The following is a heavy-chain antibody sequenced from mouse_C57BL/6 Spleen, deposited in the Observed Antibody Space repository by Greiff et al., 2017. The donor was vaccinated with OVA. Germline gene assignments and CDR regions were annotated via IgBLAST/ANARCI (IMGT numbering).Heavy chain of an antibody. Sequence: VQLQQSGPELVKPGASVKISCKASGYAFSSSWMNWVKQRPGKGLEWIGRIYPGDGDTNYNGKFKGKATLTADKSSSTAYMQLSSLTSEDSAVYCCARGLRFDYWGQGTTLTVSS. CDR1: GYAFSSSW. CDR2: IYPGDGDT. J-gene: IGHJ2*01. CDR3: ARGLRFDY. D-gene: IGHD1-1*01. V-gene: IGHV1-82*01.